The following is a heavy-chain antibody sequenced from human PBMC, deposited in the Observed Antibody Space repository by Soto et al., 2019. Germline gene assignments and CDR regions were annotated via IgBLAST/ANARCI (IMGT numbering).Heavy chain of an antibody. CDR3: AKAGITGTGAFYYGMDV. Sequence: GGSLRLSCAASGFTFSSYGMHWVRQAPGKGLEWVAVISYDGSNKYYADSVKGRFTFSRDNSKNTLYLQMNSLRAEDTAVYYCAKAGITGTGAFYYGMDVWGQGTTVTVSS. J-gene: IGHJ6*02. CDR2: ISYDGSNK. D-gene: IGHD1-20*01. V-gene: IGHV3-30*18. CDR1: GFTFSSYG.